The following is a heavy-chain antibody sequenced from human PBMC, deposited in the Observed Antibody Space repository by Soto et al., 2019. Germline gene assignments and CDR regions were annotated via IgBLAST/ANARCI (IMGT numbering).Heavy chain of an antibody. CDR1: GFTFSSYA. Sequence: PGGSLRLSCAASGFTFSSYAMSWFRQAPGKGLEWVSAISGSGGSTYYADSVKGRFTISRDNSKNTLYLQMNSLRAEDTAVYYCAKVVAKDIVVLPAAFFRHTRREYYFDYWGQGTLVTVSS. V-gene: IGHV3-23*01. CDR2: ISGSGGST. J-gene: IGHJ4*02. D-gene: IGHD2-2*01. CDR3: AKVVAKDIVVLPAAFFRHTRREYYFDY.